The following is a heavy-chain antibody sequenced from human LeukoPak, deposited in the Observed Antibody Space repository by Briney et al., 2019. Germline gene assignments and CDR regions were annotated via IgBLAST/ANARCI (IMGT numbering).Heavy chain of an antibody. CDR2: INPSGGST. J-gene: IGHJ5*02. V-gene: IGHV1-46*01. CDR3: ARDGRVAGTGENWFDT. Sequence: ASVKVSCKASGGTFTSYAISWVRQAPGQGLEWMGIINPSGGSTSYAQKFQGRVTMTRDTSTSTVYMELSSLRSEDTAVYYCARDGRVAGTGENWFDTWGQGTLVTVSS. D-gene: IGHD6-19*01. CDR1: GGTFTSYA.